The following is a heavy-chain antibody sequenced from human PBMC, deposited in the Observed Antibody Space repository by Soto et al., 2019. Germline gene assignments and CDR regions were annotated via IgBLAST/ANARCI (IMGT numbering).Heavy chain of an antibody. CDR3: ARDPRCSGDYCPPGY. V-gene: IGHV3-53*01. Sequence: GGSLRLSCAASGLTVSNNYMSWVRQAPGKGLESVSVIYSDGSTYYADSVKGRFTISRDNSKNTLNLQMNSLRAEDTAVYYCARDPRCSGDYCPPGYWGQGTLVTVSS. J-gene: IGHJ4*02. D-gene: IGHD3-22*01. CDR2: IYSDGST. CDR1: GLTVSNNY.